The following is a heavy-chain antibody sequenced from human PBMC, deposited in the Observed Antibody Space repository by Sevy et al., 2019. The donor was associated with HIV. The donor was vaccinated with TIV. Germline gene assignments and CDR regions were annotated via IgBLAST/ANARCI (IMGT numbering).Heavy chain of an antibody. D-gene: IGHD2-2*01. V-gene: IGHV3-30*04. CDR3: ARDRVPAASLARYYYGMDV. J-gene: IGHJ6*02. CDR1: GFTFSSYA. CDR2: ISYDGSNK. Sequence: GSLRLSCAASGFTFSSYAMHWVRQAPGKGLEWVAVISYDGSNKYYADSVKGRFTISRDNSKNTLYLQMNSLRAEDTAVYYCARDRVPAASLARYYYGMDVWGQGTTVTVSS.